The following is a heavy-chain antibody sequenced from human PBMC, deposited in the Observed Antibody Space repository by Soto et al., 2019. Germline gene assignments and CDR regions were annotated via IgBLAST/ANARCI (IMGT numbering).Heavy chain of an antibody. V-gene: IGHV3-23*01. CDR2: ISGTGGRT. J-gene: IGHJ4*02. D-gene: IGHD3-22*01. CDR3: AKEGYYEPSATPIDY. CDR1: GFAFGTYA. Sequence: PGGSLRLSCAASGFAFGTYAMAWVRQTPGKGLDWVSSISGTGGRTYNPDSVQGRFTISRDNLKNTLYLQMNSLRAEDTAVYYCAKEGYYEPSATPIDYWGQGTLVTVSS.